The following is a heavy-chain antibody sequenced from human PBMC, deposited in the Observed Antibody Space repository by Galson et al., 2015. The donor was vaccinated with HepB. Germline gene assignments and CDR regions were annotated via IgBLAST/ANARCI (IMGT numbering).Heavy chain of an antibody. Sequence: SLRLSCAASGFTFKIYAMGWVRQAPGKGLEWVSGIGSGDNTYYADSVEGRFTISRDNSKNTLYLQMNSLRADDTAVYYCAKEVSSASIASRPGTWGQGTLVTVSS. J-gene: IGHJ5*02. D-gene: IGHD6-6*01. CDR1: GFTFKIYA. CDR3: AKEVSSASIASRPGT. CDR2: IGSGDNT. V-gene: IGHV3-23*01.